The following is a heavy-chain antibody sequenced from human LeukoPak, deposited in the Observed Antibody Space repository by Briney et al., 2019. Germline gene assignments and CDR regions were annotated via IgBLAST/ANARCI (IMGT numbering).Heavy chain of an antibody. CDR2: IYYSGST. Sequence: SETLSLTCTVSGGSISSGGYYWSWIRQHPGKGLEWIGYIYYSGSTYYNPSLKSRVSISLDMSKNQFSLRLNSVTAADTAVYYCARGGSYFGYWGQGTLVTVSS. J-gene: IGHJ4*02. CDR3: ARGGSYFGY. CDR1: GGSISSGGYY. D-gene: IGHD1-26*01. V-gene: IGHV4-61*08.